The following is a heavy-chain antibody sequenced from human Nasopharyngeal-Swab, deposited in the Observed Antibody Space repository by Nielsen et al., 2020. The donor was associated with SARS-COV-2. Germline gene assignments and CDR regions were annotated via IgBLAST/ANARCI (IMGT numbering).Heavy chain of an antibody. D-gene: IGHD5-24*01. CDR2: IIPILGIP. CDR3: ASPVEMSTT. Sequence: VRQAPGQGLEWMGRIIPILGIPNYAQKFQGRLTITADTSTTTAYTELSSLRSEDTAVYYCASPVEMSTTWGQGTLVTVSS. V-gene: IGHV1-69*02. J-gene: IGHJ5*02.